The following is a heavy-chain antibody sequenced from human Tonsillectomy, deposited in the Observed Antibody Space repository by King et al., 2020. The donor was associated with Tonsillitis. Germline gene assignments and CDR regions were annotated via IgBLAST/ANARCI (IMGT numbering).Heavy chain of an antibody. CDR1: GYTFTGYY. Sequence: VQLVQSGAEVKKPGASVKVSCKASGYTFTGYYMHWVRQAPGQGLEWMGWINPNSGGTNYAQKFQGRVTMTRDTSISTAYMELSRLRSDDTAVYCCARGSVAGTTLDSNGGWFDPWGQGTLVTVSS. V-gene: IGHV1-2*02. J-gene: IGHJ5*02. CDR2: INPNSGGT. CDR3: ARGSVAGTTLDSNGGWFDP. D-gene: IGHD1-7*01.